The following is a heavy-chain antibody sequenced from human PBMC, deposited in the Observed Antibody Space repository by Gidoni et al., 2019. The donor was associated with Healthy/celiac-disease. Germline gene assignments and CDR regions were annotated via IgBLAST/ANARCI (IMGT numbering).Heavy chain of an antibody. V-gene: IGHV3-74*01. CDR1: AFTFSSYW. D-gene: IGHD3-22*01. Sequence: EVQLVEYGGGLVQPGWSLRLSCAASAFTFSSYWTHWVRHAPGKVLVWVSRINSDRSSTSDAESVKGRFTISRDNAKNTLYLQMNSLRAEDTVVYYCARGEAYYDSSGYYKGDAFDIWGQGTMVTVSS. CDR3: ARGEAYYDSSGYYKGDAFDI. J-gene: IGHJ3*02. CDR2: INSDRSST.